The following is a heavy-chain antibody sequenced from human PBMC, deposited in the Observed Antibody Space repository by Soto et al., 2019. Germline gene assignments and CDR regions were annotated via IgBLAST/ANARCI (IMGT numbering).Heavy chain of an antibody. CDR1: GGPIDSGDYY. D-gene: IGHD2-21*01. Sequence: PSETLSLTCAVSGGPIDSGDYYWSWIRQPPGKGLEWVGGIFYTGTTYYSPSLKDRVSISVDTSKNSFSLNLTSVTAADTAVYFCARLVVVAPVANVWGQGALVTVSS. CDR2: IFYTGTT. CDR3: ARLVVVAPVANV. V-gene: IGHV4-30-2*03. J-gene: IGHJ4*02.